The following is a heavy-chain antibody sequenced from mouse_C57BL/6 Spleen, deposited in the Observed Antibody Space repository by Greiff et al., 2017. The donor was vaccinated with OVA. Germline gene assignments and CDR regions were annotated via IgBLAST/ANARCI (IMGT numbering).Heavy chain of an antibody. D-gene: IGHD2-3*01. Sequence: QVHVKQSGAELVRPGASVTLSCKASGYTFTDYEMHWVKQTPVHGLEWIGAIDPETGGTAYNQKFKGKAILTADKSSSTAYMELRSLTSEDSAVYYCTEGWLTDYWGQGTTLTVSS. CDR3: TEGWLTDY. J-gene: IGHJ2*01. CDR1: GYTFTDYE. CDR2: IDPETGGT. V-gene: IGHV1-15*01.